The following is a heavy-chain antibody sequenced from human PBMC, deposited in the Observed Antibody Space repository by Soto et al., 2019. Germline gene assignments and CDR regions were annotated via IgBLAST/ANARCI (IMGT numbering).Heavy chain of an antibody. Sequence: QVQLVQSGAEVKKPGASVKVSCKASGYTFTSYYMHWVGQAPGQGLEWMGIINPSGGSTSYAQKFQGRVTMTRDTSTSTVYMELSSLRSEDTAVYYCASGGRFLELDYWGQGTLVTVSS. CDR2: INPSGGST. V-gene: IGHV1-46*03. J-gene: IGHJ4*02. D-gene: IGHD3-3*01. CDR1: GYTFTSYY. CDR3: ASGGRFLELDY.